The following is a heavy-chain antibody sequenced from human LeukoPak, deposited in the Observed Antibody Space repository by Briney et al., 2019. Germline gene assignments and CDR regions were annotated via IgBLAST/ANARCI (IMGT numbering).Heavy chain of an antibody. Sequence: GGSLRLSCAAPGFTFSSHWINWVRQAPGKGLVWVSGIKTDGNDTAYEDSVKGRFTISRDNAKNTLYLQMNSLSAEDTAVYYCARDKDPTVFDYWGQGTLVTVSS. D-gene: IGHD2-15*01. CDR2: IKTDGNDT. CDR3: ARDKDPTVFDY. CDR1: GFTFSSHW. V-gene: IGHV3-74*01. J-gene: IGHJ4*02.